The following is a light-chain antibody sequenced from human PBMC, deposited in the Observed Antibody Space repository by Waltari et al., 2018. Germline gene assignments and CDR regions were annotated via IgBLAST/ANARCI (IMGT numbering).Light chain of an antibody. CDR2: QDT. CDR1: KLGDKY. CDR3: QAWDSSTAV. J-gene: IGLJ2*01. V-gene: IGLV3-1*01. Sequence: SYELTQPPSVSVSPGQTASITCSGDKLGDKYACWYQQKPGQSPLLVIYQDTKRSSGIPERFSGSSSGNTATLTISGTQAMDEADYYCQAWDSSTAVFGGGTKLTVL.